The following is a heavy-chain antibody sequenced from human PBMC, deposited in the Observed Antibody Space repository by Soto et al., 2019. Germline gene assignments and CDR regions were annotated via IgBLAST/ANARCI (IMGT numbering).Heavy chain of an antibody. Sequence: QVQLVQSGAEVKKPGASVKVSCKTSGYTFTNYDINWVRQATGQGLEWMGWTNPKSGYTGSAQKFQGRVTMTRDSSIRTAYMELHSLTSEDTAVYYCARTAGDLDYWGQGTLFAVSS. J-gene: IGHJ4*02. CDR1: GYTFTNYD. V-gene: IGHV1-8*01. D-gene: IGHD4-17*01. CDR2: TNPKSGYT. CDR3: ARTAGDLDY.